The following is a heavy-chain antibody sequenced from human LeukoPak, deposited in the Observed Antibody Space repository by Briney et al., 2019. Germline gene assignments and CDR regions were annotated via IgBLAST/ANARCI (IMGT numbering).Heavy chain of an antibody. Sequence: ASVKVSCKVSGYTLAELSMHWVRQARGKGLEWMGGFDPEDGETIYAQKFQGRVTITEDTSTDTAYMKLSSLRSEDTAVYYCADYIMTLDAFDIWGQGTMVTVSS. CDR3: ADYIMTLDAFDI. CDR1: GYTLAELS. CDR2: FDPEDGET. D-gene: IGHD4/OR15-4a*01. J-gene: IGHJ3*02. V-gene: IGHV1-24*01.